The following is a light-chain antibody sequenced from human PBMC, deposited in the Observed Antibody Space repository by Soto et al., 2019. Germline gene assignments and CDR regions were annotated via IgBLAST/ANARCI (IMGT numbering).Light chain of an antibody. CDR1: QSVSSY. CDR2: DAS. J-gene: IGKJ4*01. CDR3: QQRLT. V-gene: IGKV3-11*01. Sequence: EIVLTQSPATLSLSPGERATLSSRASQSVSSYLAWYQQKPGQAPRLLIYDASNRATGIPARFSGSGSGTDFTLTISSLEPEDFAVYYCQQRLTFGGGTKVEIK.